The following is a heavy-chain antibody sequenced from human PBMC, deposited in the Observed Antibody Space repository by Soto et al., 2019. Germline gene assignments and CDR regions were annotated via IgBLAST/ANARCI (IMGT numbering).Heavy chain of an antibody. J-gene: IGHJ5*02. D-gene: IGHD2-15*01. CDR1: GGSISSGGYS. V-gene: IGHV4-30-2*01. CDR3: ATLPPRIEVVKTEIPA. CDR2: IYHSGST. Sequence: SETLSLTCAVSGGSISSGGYSWSWIRQPPGKGLEWIGYIYHSGSTYYNPSLKSRVTISVDKSNNQFSLEMRAVTAADTAVYYCATLPPRIEVVKTEIPAWGQGTLVTAPQ.